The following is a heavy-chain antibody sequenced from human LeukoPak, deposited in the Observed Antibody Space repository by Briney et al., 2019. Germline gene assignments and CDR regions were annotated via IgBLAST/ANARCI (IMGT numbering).Heavy chain of an antibody. CDR1: GYTFTGYY. CDR3: ARTWTPYGMDV. D-gene: IGHD3/OR15-3a*01. Sequence: GASVKVSCKASGYTFTGYYMHWVRQAPGQGLEWMGWINPNSGGTNYAQKVQGRVTMTRDTSISTAYMELSRLRSDDTAVYYCARTWTPYGMDVWGQGTTVTVSS. CDR2: INPNSGGT. J-gene: IGHJ6*02. V-gene: IGHV1-2*02.